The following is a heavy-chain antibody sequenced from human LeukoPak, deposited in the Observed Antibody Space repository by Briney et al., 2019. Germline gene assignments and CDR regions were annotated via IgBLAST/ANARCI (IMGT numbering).Heavy chain of an antibody. CDR1: GYTFTGYY. Sequence: ASVKVSCKASGYTFTGYYIHWVRQAPGQGLEWMGWINPNSGGTNYAQKFQDRVTMTRDTSISTAYMDLSRLRSDGTAVYYCARGGDIAARPFDYWGQGTLVTVSS. J-gene: IGHJ4*02. CDR3: ARGGDIAARPFDY. D-gene: IGHD6-6*01. V-gene: IGHV1-2*02. CDR2: INPNSGGT.